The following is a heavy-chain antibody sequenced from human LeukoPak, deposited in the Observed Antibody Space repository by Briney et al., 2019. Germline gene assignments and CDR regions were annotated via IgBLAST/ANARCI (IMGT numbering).Heavy chain of an antibody. CDR3: ATVAEGYFDSGGYREYFDL. J-gene: IGHJ2*01. D-gene: IGHD3-22*01. V-gene: IGHV4-4*07. CDR1: GGSISSYH. CDR2: IYTGGNT. Sequence: PSETLSLTCTDSGGSISSYHCSWIRQPAGKGLEWVGHIYTGGNTNYNPSIQSRVTISVDKSKNHFSLKLSSVTAADTAVYYCATVAEGYFDSGGYREYFDLWGRGTQVTVSS.